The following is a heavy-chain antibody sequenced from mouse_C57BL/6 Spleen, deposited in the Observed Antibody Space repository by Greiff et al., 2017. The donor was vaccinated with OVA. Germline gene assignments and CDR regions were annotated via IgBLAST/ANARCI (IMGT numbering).Heavy chain of an antibody. CDR1: FFNIKDYY. Sequence: VQLQQSGAELVKPGASGKGDSTASFFNIKDYYMHWVKQRTEQGLEWIGRIDPEDGETKYAPKFQGKATITADTSSNTAYLQLSSLTSEDTAVYYCARRDYGWYFDVWGTGTTVTVSS. D-gene: IGHD1-1*01. CDR2: IDPEDGET. J-gene: IGHJ1*03. V-gene: IGHV14-2*01. CDR3: ARRDYGWYFDV.